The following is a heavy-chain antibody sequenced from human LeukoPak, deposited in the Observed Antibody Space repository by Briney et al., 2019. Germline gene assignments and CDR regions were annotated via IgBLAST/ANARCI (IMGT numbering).Heavy chain of an antibody. Sequence: SETLSLTCTVSGGSIGSSSYYWGWIRQPPGKGLNWIGSIYYSGSTYYNPSLKSRVTISVDTSRDQFSLKLSSVTAADTAVYYCARDSKGGTGRNWFDPWGQGTLVTVSS. CDR1: GGSIGSSSYY. V-gene: IGHV4-39*07. CDR3: ARDSKGGTGRNWFDP. J-gene: IGHJ5*02. CDR2: IYYSGST. D-gene: IGHD1-1*01.